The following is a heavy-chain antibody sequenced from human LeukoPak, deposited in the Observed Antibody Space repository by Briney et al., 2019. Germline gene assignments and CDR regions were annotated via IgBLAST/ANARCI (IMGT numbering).Heavy chain of an antibody. Sequence: GESLKISCKGSGYSFTSYWIGWVRQMPGKGLEWMGIIYPGDSDTRYSPSFQGQVTISADKSISTAYLQWSSLKASDTAMYYCARLPLSYYYDSSGYSLDYWGQGTRVTVSS. D-gene: IGHD3-22*01. CDR1: GYSFTSYW. CDR3: ARLPLSYYYDSSGYSLDY. J-gene: IGHJ4*02. V-gene: IGHV5-51*01. CDR2: IYPGDSDT.